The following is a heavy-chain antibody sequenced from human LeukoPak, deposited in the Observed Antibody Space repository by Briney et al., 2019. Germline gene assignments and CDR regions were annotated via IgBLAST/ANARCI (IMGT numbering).Heavy chain of an antibody. D-gene: IGHD1-26*01. J-gene: IGHJ4*02. CDR1: GYTFTSYD. CDR2: VNPNSGNT. Sequence: GASVKVSCKASGYTFTSYDINWVRQATGQGLEWMGWVNPNSGNTGYAQKFQGRVTMTRNTSISTAYMELSSLRSEDTAVYYCARDTSVGATDLDYWGQGTLVTVSS. V-gene: IGHV1-8*01. CDR3: ARDTSVGATDLDY.